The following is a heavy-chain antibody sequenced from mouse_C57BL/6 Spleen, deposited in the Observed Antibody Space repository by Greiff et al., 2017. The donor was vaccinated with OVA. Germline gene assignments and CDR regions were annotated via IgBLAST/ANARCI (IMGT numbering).Heavy chain of an antibody. CDR2: IRNKANGYTT. V-gene: IGHV7-3*01. CDR1: GFTFTDYY. Sequence: EVKLMESGGGLVQPGGSLSLSCAASGFTFTDYYMSWVRQPPGKALEWLGFIRNKANGYTTEYSASVKGRFTISRDNSQSILYLQMNALRAEDSATYYCARQYGNYPYFDYWGQGTTLTVSS. D-gene: IGHD2-1*01. J-gene: IGHJ2*01. CDR3: ARQYGNYPYFDY.